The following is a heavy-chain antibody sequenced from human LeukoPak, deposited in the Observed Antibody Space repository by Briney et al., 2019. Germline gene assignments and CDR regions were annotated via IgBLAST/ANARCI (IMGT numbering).Heavy chain of an antibody. D-gene: IGHD5-12*01. CDR1: GGTFSRYS. V-gene: IGHV1-69*05. CDR2: IIPIFATA. Sequence: ASVKVSCQASGGTFSRYSIRWVRPPPGQGREWMGGIIPIFATAHYAQNFQGRVKITTDESTSTAYTELSSLRSEDTAVYYCARVSGYRGYDSTTSHWGQGTLVTVSS. CDR3: ARVSGYRGYDSTTSH. J-gene: IGHJ4*02.